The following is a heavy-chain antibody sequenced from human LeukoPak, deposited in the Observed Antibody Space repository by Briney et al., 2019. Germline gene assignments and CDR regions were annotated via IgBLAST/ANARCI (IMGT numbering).Heavy chain of an antibody. V-gene: IGHV1-69*01. D-gene: IGHD6-19*01. J-gene: IGHJ4*02. CDR3: ARGGYSSGWYQVYYFDY. Sequence: SVKVSCKASGGTFSSYAISWVRQAPGQGLEWMGGIIPIFGTANYAQKFQGRVTITADESTSTAYMELSSLRSEDTAVYYCARGGYSSGWYQVYYFDYWGQGTLVIVSS. CDR1: GGTFSSYA. CDR2: IIPIFGTA.